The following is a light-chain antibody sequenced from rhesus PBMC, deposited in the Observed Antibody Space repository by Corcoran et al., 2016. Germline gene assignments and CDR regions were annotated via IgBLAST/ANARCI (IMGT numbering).Light chain of an antibody. Sequence: DIQMTQSPSSLSASVGDTVTITCRASQGVSSFLNWFQQQPGKAPKLLIYAASSLESGVPPRFSGSGPGTDFTLTISSLQPEDFAVYYCLQHNTYPWTFGQGTKVEI. CDR3: LQHNTYPWT. CDR1: QGVSSF. CDR2: AAS. J-gene: IGKJ1*01. V-gene: IGKV1-28*03.